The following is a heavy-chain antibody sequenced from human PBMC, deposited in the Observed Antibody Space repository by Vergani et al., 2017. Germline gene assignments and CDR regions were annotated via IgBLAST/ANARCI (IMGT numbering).Heavy chain of an antibody. CDR3: ARRGRMTTVVTGRDAFDG. CDR2: IIPIFGTA. J-gene: IGHJ3*01. CDR1: GGPFSSYA. Sequence: QVQRVQSGAEVKKPGSPVKVLCKAFGGPFSSYAISWVRHAPGQGLEWMGRIIPIFGTANYAQKFQGRVTITADESTSTAYMELSSLRSEDTAVYYCARRGRMTTVVTGRDAFDGGRQGRIVTVSS. V-gene: IGHV1-69*13. D-gene: IGHD4-23*01.